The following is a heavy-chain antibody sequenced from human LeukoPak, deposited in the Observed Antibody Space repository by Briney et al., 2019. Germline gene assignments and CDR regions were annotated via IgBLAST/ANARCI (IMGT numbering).Heavy chain of an antibody. J-gene: IGHJ4*02. CDR3: ASPTNYYDSSGYFLRGPLGY. D-gene: IGHD3-22*01. CDR2: IYSGGST. V-gene: IGHV3-66*01. CDR1: GFTVSSNY. Sequence: GGSLRLSCAASGFTVSSNYMSWVRQAPGKGLEGVSVIYSGGSTYYADSVKGRFTISRDNSKNTLYLQMNSLRAEDTAVYYCASPTNYYDSSGYFLRGPLGYWGQGTLVTVSS.